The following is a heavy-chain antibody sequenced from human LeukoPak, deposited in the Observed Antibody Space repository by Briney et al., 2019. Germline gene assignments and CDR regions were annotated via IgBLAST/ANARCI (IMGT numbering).Heavy chain of an antibody. CDR1: GFTFSSYE. V-gene: IGHV3-48*03. D-gene: IGHD5-12*01. Sequence: GGSLRLSCAASGFTFSSYEMNWVRQAPGKGLVWVSYISSGGSSIYYADSVRGRFTISRDNAKDSLFLQMNSLRAEDTAVYYCAREKPDSGNGCYFDYWGQGTLVTVSS. CDR2: ISSGGSSI. J-gene: IGHJ4*02. CDR3: AREKPDSGNGCYFDY.